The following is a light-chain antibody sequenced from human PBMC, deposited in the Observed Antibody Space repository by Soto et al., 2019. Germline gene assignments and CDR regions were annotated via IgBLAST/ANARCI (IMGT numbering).Light chain of an antibody. V-gene: IGLV4-69*01. Sequence: QPVLTQSPSASASLGASVKLTCTLSSGHSSYAIAWHQQQPEKGPRYLMKLNSDGSLSKGDGIPDRFSGSSSGAERYLTISSLQSEDEADYYCQTWGTDIVVFGGGTKLTVL. CDR1: SGHSSYA. J-gene: IGLJ2*01. CDR3: QTWGTDIVV. CDR2: LNSDGSL.